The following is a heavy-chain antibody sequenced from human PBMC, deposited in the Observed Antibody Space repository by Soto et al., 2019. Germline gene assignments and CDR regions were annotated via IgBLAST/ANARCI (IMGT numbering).Heavy chain of an antibody. Sequence: ASVKVSCKASGDTFTSYGISWVRQAPGQRLEWMGWINAGNGNTKYSQKFQGRVTITRDTSASTAYMELSSLRSEDTAVYYCARGITLPTPLDYWGQGTLVTVS. J-gene: IGHJ4*02. CDR1: GDTFTSYG. CDR3: ARGITLPTPLDY. D-gene: IGHD1-20*01. V-gene: IGHV1-3*01. CDR2: INAGNGNT.